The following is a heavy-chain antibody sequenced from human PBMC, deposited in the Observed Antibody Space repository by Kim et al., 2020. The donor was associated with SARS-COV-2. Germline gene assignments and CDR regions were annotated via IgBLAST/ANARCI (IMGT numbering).Heavy chain of an antibody. V-gene: IGHV3-23*01. D-gene: IGHD6-19*01. CDR1: GFTFTTYA. J-gene: IGHJ4*02. CDR2: ISGSGGGT. CDR3: AKGGKIAVAGSFDY. Sequence: GGSLRLSCAASGFTFTTYAMTWVRQTPGKGLEWVSTISGSGGGTYYADSVKGRFTISRDNSKNTLYLQMNSLRAEDTAVYYCAKGGKIAVAGSFDYWGQGTLVTVSS.